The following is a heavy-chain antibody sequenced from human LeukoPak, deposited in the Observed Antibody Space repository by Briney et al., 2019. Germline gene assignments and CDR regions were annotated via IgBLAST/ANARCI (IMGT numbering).Heavy chain of an antibody. CDR2: INWNGGST. V-gene: IGHV3-20*04. Sequence: GGSLRLSCAASGLTFDDYGMSWVRQAPGKGLEWVSGINWNGGSTGYADSVKGRFTVSRDNAKNSLYLQMNSLRAEDTALYYCASSYDSSGYLFDYWGQGTLVTVSS. CDR1: GLTFDDYG. CDR3: ASSYDSSGYLFDY. D-gene: IGHD3-22*01. J-gene: IGHJ4*02.